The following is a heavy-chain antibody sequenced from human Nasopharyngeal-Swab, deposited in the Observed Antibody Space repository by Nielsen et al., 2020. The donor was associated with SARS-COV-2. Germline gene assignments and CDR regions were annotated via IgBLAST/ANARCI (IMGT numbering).Heavy chain of an antibody. CDR1: GFTFSSYS. V-gene: IGHV3-48*02. CDR2: ISSSSSTI. J-gene: IGHJ4*02. CDR3: ARPSITMVRGVIIDY. Sequence: GGSLKLSCAASGFTFSSYSMNWVRQAPGKGLEWVSYISSSSSTIYYADSVKGRFTISRDNAKNSLYLQMNSLRDEDTAVYYCARPSITMVRGVIIDYWGQGTLVTVSS. D-gene: IGHD3-10*01.